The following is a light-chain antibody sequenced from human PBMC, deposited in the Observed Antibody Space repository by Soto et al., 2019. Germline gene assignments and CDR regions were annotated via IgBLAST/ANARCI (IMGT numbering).Light chain of an antibody. V-gene: IGKV3-20*01. J-gene: IGKJ1*01. Sequence: IVFTQSPATLSVAPGERATLSCRASQSVSSNYLAWYQQKPGQAPRLLIYGAFKRATGIPDRFSGSGSGTDFTLTISRMEPEDFAVYCCQQYGSSPRTFGQGTKVDIK. CDR2: GAF. CDR1: QSVSSNY. CDR3: QQYGSSPRT.